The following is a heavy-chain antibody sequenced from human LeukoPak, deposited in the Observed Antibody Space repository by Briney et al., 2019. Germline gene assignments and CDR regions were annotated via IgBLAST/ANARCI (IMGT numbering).Heavy chain of an antibody. J-gene: IGHJ3*02. V-gene: IGHV3-21*01. CDR2: ISSSSSYI. CDR1: GFTFSSYS. D-gene: IGHD3-22*01. CDR3: AREGPLIVQTDDAFDI. Sequence: AGGSLRLSCAASGFTFSSYSMNWVRQAPGKGLEWVSSISSSSSYIYYADSVKGRFTISRDNAKNSLYLQMNSLRAEDTAVYYCAREGPLIVQTDDAFDIWGQGTMVTVSS.